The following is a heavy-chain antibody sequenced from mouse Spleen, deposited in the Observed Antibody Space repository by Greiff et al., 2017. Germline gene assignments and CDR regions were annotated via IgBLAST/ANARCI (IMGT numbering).Heavy chain of an antibody. CDR3: ARERYSNYGAMDY. J-gene: IGHJ4*01. V-gene: IGHV1-76*01. CDR1: GYTFTDYY. D-gene: IGHD2-5*01. Sequence: QVQLKESGAELVRPGASVKLSCKASGYTFTDYYINWVKQRPGQGLEWIARIYPGSGNTYYNEKFKGKATLTAEKSSSTAYMQLSSLTSEDSAVYFCARERYSNYGAMDYWGQGTSVTVSS. CDR2: IYPGSGNT.